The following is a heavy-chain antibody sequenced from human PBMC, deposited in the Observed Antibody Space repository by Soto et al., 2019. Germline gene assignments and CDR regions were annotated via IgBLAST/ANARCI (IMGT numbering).Heavy chain of an antibody. CDR1: GGSISSGDYY. D-gene: IGHD5-12*01. Sequence: SETLSLTCTVSGGSISSGDYYWSWIRQPPGKGLEWIGYIYYSGSTYYNPSLKSRVTISVDTSKNQFSLKLSSVTAADTAVYYCARWLGYGPHFAYRGQGTLVTVSS. V-gene: IGHV4-30-4*01. J-gene: IGHJ4*02. CDR3: ARWLGYGPHFAY. CDR2: IYYSGST.